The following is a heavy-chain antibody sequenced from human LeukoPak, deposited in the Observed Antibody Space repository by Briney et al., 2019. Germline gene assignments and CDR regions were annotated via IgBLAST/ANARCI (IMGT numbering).Heavy chain of an antibody. Sequence: GGSLRLSCAASGFTFSSYWMHWVRQVPGKGLVWVSRINSDGRSTSYADSVKGRFTISRDNSKNTLYLQMTSLRAEDAAIYYCAKGMGLAHYYFYGMDVWGQGTTVTVSS. V-gene: IGHV3-74*01. J-gene: IGHJ6*02. D-gene: IGHD6-19*01. CDR2: INSDGRST. CDR3: AKGMGLAHYYFYGMDV. CDR1: GFTFSSYW.